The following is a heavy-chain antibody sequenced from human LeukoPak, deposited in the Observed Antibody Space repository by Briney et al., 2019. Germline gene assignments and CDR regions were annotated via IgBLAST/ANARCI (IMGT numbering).Heavy chain of an antibody. V-gene: IGHV1-46*01. J-gene: IGHJ4*02. CDR2: INPSGGST. Sequence: ASVKVSCKASGGTFSSYYMHWVRQAPGQGLEWMGIINPSGGSTSYAQKFQGRVTMTRDTSTSTVYMELSSLRAEDTAVYYCARAVDTAMPGGDYWGQGTLVTVSS. CDR3: ARAVDTAMPGGDY. CDR1: GGTFSSYY. D-gene: IGHD5-18*01.